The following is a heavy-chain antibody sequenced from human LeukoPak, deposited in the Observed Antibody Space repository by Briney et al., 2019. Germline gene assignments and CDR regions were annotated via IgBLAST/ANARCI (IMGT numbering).Heavy chain of an antibody. D-gene: IGHD3-10*01. Sequence: GESLKISCKGSGYRFTNYWIGWVRQMPGKGLEWMGIIYPGDSNTRYSPSFQGQVTISADKSINTAYVQWSSLKASDTAMYYCARHVPITMVRGAPFYYMDVWGKGTTVTVSS. CDR2: IYPGDSNT. CDR1: GYRFTNYW. CDR3: ARHVPITMVRGAPFYYMDV. J-gene: IGHJ6*03. V-gene: IGHV5-51*01.